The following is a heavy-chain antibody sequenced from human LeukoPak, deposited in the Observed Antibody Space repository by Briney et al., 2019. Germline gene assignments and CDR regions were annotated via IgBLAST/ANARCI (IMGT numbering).Heavy chain of an antibody. CDR3: ARASGGYCSSTSCYAFDY. Sequence: ASVKVSCKASGYTFTSYGISWVRQAPGQGLEWMGWISAYNGNTNYAQKLQGRVTMITDTSTSTAYMELRSLRSDDTAVYYCARASGGYCSSTSCYAFDYWGQGTLVTVSS. CDR2: ISAYNGNT. J-gene: IGHJ4*02. D-gene: IGHD2-2*01. CDR1: GYTFTSYG. V-gene: IGHV1-18*01.